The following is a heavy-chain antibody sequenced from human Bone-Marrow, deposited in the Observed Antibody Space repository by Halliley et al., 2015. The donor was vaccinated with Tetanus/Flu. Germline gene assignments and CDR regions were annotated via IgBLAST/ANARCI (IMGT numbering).Heavy chain of an antibody. CDR2: ISSRGDST. V-gene: IGHV3-23*01. Sequence: ISSRGDSTHYADSVKGRFTMSRDNSKNTLYLQMSSLRADDTAVYYCAKRGCGGDCYSGTFDYWGQGTLLTVSS. J-gene: IGHJ4*02. D-gene: IGHD2-21*02. CDR3: AKRGCGGDCYSGTFDY.